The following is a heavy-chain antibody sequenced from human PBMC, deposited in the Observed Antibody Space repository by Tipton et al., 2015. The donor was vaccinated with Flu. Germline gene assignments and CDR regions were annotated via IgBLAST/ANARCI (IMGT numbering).Heavy chain of an antibody. CDR2: INPNSGAT. Sequence: QLVQSGAEVKKSGASVKVPCKASGYTFTDYYMHWVRQAPGQGLEWMGRINPNSGATNYARKFQGRVTMTRDTSISTAYMELSRLRSDDTAVYYCVTYSSSWYPYWGQGTLVTVSS. V-gene: IGHV1-2*06. CDR3: VTYSSSWYPY. D-gene: IGHD6-13*01. J-gene: IGHJ4*02. CDR1: GYTFTDYY.